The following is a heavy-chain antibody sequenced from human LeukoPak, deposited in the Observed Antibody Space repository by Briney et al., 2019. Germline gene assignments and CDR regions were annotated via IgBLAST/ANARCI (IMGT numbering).Heavy chain of an antibody. J-gene: IGHJ3*02. CDR3: ARDLYYYDSSGYHDVFDI. CDR2: ISAYHGNT. Sequence: ASVKVSCKSSGYTFTSYGIIWVRQAPGQGLDWMGWISAYHGNTYYAQKLQGRVTLTTDTSTNTAYMELRSLRSDDTAVYYCARDLYYYDSSGYHDVFDIWGQGTLVTVSS. V-gene: IGHV1-18*01. D-gene: IGHD3-22*01. CDR1: GYTFTSYG.